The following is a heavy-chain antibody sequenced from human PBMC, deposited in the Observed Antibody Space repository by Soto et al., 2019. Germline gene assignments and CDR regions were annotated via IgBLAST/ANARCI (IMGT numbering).Heavy chain of an antibody. CDR3: AGVPPCGSRTSCYDGRGGAYYYYGMDV. Sequence: ASVKVSCKASGYTFTSYGISWVRQAPGQGLEWMGWISAYNGNTNYAQKLQGRVTMTTDTSTSTAYMELRSLRSDDTAVYYCAGVPPCGSRTSCYDGRGGAYYYYGMDVWGQVTTGTVAS. V-gene: IGHV1-18*04. D-gene: IGHD2-2*01. J-gene: IGHJ6*02. CDR1: GYTFTSYG. CDR2: ISAYNGNT.